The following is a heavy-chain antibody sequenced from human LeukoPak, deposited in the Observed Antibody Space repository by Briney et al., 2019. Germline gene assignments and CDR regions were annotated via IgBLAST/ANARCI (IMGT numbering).Heavy chain of an antibody. Sequence: SETLSLTCTVSGGSISSYYWSWIRQPPGKGLEWIGYIYYSGSTNYNPSLKSRVTISVDTSKNQFSLKLSSVTAADTAVYYCARAPSLNSYYYDSRGVFDYWGQGTLVTVSS. J-gene: IGHJ4*02. D-gene: IGHD3-22*01. CDR1: GGSISSYY. V-gene: IGHV4-59*01. CDR2: IYYSGST. CDR3: ARAPSLNSYYYDSRGVFDY.